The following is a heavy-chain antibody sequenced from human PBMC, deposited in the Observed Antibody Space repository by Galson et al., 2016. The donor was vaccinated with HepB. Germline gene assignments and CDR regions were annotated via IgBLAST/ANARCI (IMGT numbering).Heavy chain of an antibody. Sequence: SLRLSCAVSGFTFSDCYMSWIRQAPGKGLEWVSYISSSGGTIHYSDSVEGRFTVSRDNAQNSLHLHMNSLRPEDTAVYYCAREERGNSGYDYFDSWGQGTLVTVSS. J-gene: IGHJ4*02. V-gene: IGHV3-11*04. D-gene: IGHD5-12*01. CDR2: ISSSGGTI. CDR1: GFTFSDCY. CDR3: AREERGNSGYDYFDS.